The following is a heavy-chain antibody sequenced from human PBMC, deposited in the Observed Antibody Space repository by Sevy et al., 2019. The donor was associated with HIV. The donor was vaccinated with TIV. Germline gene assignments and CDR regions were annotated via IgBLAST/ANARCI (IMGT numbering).Heavy chain of an antibody. D-gene: IGHD6-13*01. V-gene: IGHV3-66*01. Sequence: GALRLSCAASGFTVSSDYMTWVRQAPGKGLEWVSVIYSGGTTYYADSVKGRFTISRDNSKNTVYLQMNSLRAEDTAVYYCARESSSTWQAGYYGMAVWGQGTTVTVSS. CDR1: GFTVSSDY. J-gene: IGHJ6*02. CDR3: ARESSSTWQAGYYGMAV. CDR2: IYSGGTT.